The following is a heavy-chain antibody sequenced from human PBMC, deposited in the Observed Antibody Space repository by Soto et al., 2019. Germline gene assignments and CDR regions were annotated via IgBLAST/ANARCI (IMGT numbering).Heavy chain of an antibody. J-gene: IGHJ4*02. Sequence: QVQLVQSGAEVKKPGASVKVSCKASGYTFTSYGISWVRQAPGQGLEWMGWISAYNGNTNYAQKLQGRVTMTTDTPTSTAYIELRSLRSDDTAVYYCAREGRAAREDAPTFIDYWGQGTLVTVSS. D-gene: IGHD6-6*01. CDR2: ISAYNGNT. V-gene: IGHV1-18*04. CDR3: AREGRAAREDAPTFIDY. CDR1: GYTFTSYG.